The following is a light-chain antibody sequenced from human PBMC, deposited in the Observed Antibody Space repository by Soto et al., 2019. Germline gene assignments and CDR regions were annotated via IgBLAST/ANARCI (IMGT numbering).Light chain of an antibody. J-gene: IGKJ1*01. Sequence: SPYSVSVSPAVRAILSYSASRSVGFSLGWYQQKPGQAPRLLIYDTSTRATGVPARFSGSGSGTEFTLTISRLEPEDSAVYYCQQYGSAPTWTFGQGTKVDIK. V-gene: IGKV3-20*01. CDR3: QQYGSAPTWT. CDR2: DTS. CDR1: RSVGFS.